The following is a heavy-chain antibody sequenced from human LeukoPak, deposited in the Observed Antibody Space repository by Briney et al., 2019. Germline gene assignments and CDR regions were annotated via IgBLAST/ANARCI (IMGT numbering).Heavy chain of an antibody. CDR1: GYTFTGYY. CDR2: INPISGGT. V-gene: IGHV1-2*06. CDR3: ESFTQSRYFEWLLGY. Sequence: ASVKVSCKASGYTFTGYYMHWVRQAPGQGLEWMGRINPISGGTNYAQKFQGRVTMTRDTYISTAYMELSRLTSDDTAVYYCESFTQSRYFEWLLGYWGQGTLVTVST. J-gene: IGHJ4*02. D-gene: IGHD3-9*01.